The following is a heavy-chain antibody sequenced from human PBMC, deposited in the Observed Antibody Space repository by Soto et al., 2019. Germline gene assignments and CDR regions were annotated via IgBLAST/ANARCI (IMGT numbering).Heavy chain of an antibody. Sequence: SETLSLTCTVSGGSISSVGYYWSWIRQHPGKGLEWIGYIYYSGSTYCNPSLKSRVTISVDTSKNQFSLKLSSVTAADTAVYYCARGNGGSGWYGYYYGMDXWGQGTTFTVS. CDR2: IYYSGST. CDR3: ARGNGGSGWYGYYYGMDX. J-gene: IGHJ6*02. D-gene: IGHD6-19*01. V-gene: IGHV4-31*03. CDR1: GGSISSVGYY.